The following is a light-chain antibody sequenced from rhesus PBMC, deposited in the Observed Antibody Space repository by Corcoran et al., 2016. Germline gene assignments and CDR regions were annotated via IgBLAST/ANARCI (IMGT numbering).Light chain of an antibody. CDR2: GAS. CDR3: QQYSNWWT. J-gene: IGKJ1*01. Sequence: EIVMTQSPATLSLSSGERATPSGRASQSVSSYVAWYQQKPEQAPRLLIYGASSRATGNPDRFSCSGSGTDLPLTISSLEPEDFAVYYCQQYSNWWTFGQGTKVDIK. V-gene: IGKV3S9*01. CDR1: QSVSSY.